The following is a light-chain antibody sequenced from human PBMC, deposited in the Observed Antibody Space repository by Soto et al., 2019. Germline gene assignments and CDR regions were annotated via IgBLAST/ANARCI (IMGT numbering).Light chain of an antibody. Sequence: DIQLTQSPSSVSASVGDTINITCRASQDLKKWLSWYQQKQGKAPKVLIYAASSLESGVPSRFSGSGSGTEFTLTITSLQTEDFASYFCHQASNFPFTFGPGTKVDMK. CDR1: QDLKKW. J-gene: IGKJ3*01. CDR3: HQASNFPFT. CDR2: AAS. V-gene: IGKV1-12*01.